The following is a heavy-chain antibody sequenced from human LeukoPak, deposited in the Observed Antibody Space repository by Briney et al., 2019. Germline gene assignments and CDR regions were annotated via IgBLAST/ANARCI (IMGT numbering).Heavy chain of an antibody. CDR2: INHSGST. J-gene: IGHJ4*02. CDR3: ARWNDFWSGFKYYFDY. D-gene: IGHD3-3*01. CDR1: GGSFSGYY. Sequence: SETLSLTCAVYGGSFSGYYWSWIRQPPGKGLEWIGEINHSGSTNYNPFLKSRVTISVDTSKNQFSLKLSSVTAADTAVYYCARWNDFWSGFKYYFDYWGQGTLVTVSS. V-gene: IGHV4-34*01.